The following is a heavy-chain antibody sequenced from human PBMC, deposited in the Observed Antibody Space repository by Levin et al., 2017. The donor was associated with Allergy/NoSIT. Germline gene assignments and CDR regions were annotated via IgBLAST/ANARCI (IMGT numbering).Heavy chain of an antibody. CDR2: IWYDGSNK. CDR1: GFTFSTYG. Sequence: PGGSLRLSCAASGFTFSTYGMHWVRQAPGKGLEWVAFIWYDGSNKYYADSVKGRFTISRDNSKNKLFLQMNSLRAEDTAVYYCAGDTLGELLWNDAFDFWGQGTMVTVSS. J-gene: IGHJ3*01. CDR3: AGDTLGELLWNDAFDF. V-gene: IGHV3-33*01. D-gene: IGHD3-10*01.